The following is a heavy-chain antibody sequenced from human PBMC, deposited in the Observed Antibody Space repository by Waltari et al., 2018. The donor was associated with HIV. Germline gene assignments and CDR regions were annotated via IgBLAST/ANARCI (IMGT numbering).Heavy chain of an antibody. CDR1: GGSISSYY. CDR2: IYYSGST. V-gene: IGHV4-59*01. D-gene: IGHD6-19*01. Sequence: QVQLQESGPGLVKPSETLSLTCTVSGGSISSYYWSWIRQPPGKGLEWSGYIYYSGSTNYNPSLNSRVTISVDTSKNQFSLKLSSVTAADTAVYYCARVGIAVARYFDLWGRGTLVTVSS. J-gene: IGHJ2*01. CDR3: ARVGIAVARYFDL.